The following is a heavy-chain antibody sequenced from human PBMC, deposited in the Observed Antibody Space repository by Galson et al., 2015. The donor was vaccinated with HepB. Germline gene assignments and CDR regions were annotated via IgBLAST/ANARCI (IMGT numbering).Heavy chain of an antibody. Sequence: SLRLSCAASGFTFSSYSMNWVRQAPGKGLEWVAVIWYDGSNKYYADSVKGRFTISRDNSKNTLYLQMNSLRAEDTAVYYCARDGGFGESLDYWGQGTLVTVSS. CDR1: GFTFSSYS. J-gene: IGHJ4*02. D-gene: IGHD3-10*01. V-gene: IGHV3-33*08. CDR2: IWYDGSNK. CDR3: ARDGGFGESLDY.